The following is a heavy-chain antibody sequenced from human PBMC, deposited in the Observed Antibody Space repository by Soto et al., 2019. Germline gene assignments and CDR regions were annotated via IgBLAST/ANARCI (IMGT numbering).Heavy chain of an antibody. J-gene: IGHJ1*01. V-gene: IGHV4-59*01. CDR2: IYYSGST. Sequence: SSETLSLTCTVSGGSIRGYYWSWIRQPPGKRLEWIGYIYYSGSTDYNPSLKSRLTLSVDSSRNQFSLKLTSVTAADTTVYYCASGAADTSSYYPFWRRGTRGAVSS. CDR1: GGSIRGYY. D-gene: IGHD3-22*01. CDR3: ASGAADTSSYYPF.